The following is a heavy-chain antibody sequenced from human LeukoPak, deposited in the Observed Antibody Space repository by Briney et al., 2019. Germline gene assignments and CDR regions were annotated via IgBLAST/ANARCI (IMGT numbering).Heavy chain of an antibody. CDR3: AKKWGVGTTTLDYFDY. J-gene: IGHJ4*02. CDR1: GFTLRYYQ. V-gene: IGHV3-23*01. CDR2: ISGSGGST. D-gene: IGHD1-26*01. Sequence: GGSLRLSCATSGFTLRYYQMNWVRQAPGKGLEWVSGISGSGGSTYYADSVKGRFTISRDNSKNTLYLQMNSLTDEDTAVYYCAKKWGVGTTTLDYFDYWGQGTLVTVSS.